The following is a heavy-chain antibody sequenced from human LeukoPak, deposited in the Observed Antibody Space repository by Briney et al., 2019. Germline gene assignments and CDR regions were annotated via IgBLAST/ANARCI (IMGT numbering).Heavy chain of an antibody. Sequence: SETLSLTCTVSGGSISSYYWSWIRQPPGKGLEWIGYIYTSGSTNYNPSLKSRVTISVDTSKNQFSLKLSSVTAADTAVYYCARYPSRDVMVRGVSRYYYYYMDVWGKGTTVTVSS. CDR1: GGSISSYY. CDR3: ARYPSRDVMVRGVSRYYYYYMDV. J-gene: IGHJ6*03. CDR2: IYTSGST. V-gene: IGHV4-4*09. D-gene: IGHD3-10*01.